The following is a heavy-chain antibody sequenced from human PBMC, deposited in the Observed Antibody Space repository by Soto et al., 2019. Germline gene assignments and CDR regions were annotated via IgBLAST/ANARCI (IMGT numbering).Heavy chain of an antibody. CDR1: GGSFSGDDYY. V-gene: IGHV4-30-4*01. J-gene: IGHJ4*02. D-gene: IGHD1-1*01. CDR3: VRDRYAFFDF. Sequence: PSETLSLTCTVSGGSFSGDDYYWSWIRQSPGRGLEWIGYIYYSGSTNSNPSLKSRVTISVDTSKSQFSLKLRSVTAADTAVYYCVRDRYAFFDFWGQGTLVTVSS. CDR2: IYYSGST.